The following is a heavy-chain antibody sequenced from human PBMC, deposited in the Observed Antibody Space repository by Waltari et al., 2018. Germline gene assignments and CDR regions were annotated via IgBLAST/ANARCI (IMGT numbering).Heavy chain of an antibody. CDR2: IWYDESNK. Sequence: QVQLVESGGGVVQPGRSLRLSCTASGFTFSRYGMHWVRQAPGKGLGWVAVIWYDESNKYYADSVKGRFTISRDKSKNTLYLQMNNLRAEDTAVYYCARSADNSGWYPFDYWGQGTLATVSS. D-gene: IGHD6-19*01. CDR1: GFTFSRYG. V-gene: IGHV3-33*01. CDR3: ARSADNSGWYPFDY. J-gene: IGHJ4*02.